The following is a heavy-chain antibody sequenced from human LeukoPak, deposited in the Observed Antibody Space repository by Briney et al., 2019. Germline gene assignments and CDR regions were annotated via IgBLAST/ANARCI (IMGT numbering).Heavy chain of an antibody. D-gene: IGHD1-26*01. V-gene: IGHV3-30*02. CDR3: AKDGTVFVGYMDV. CDR2: IWYGGSNE. J-gene: IGHJ6*03. CDR1: GFTFSTHG. Sequence: GGSLRLSCAASGFTFSTHGMHWVRRAPGKGLEWVAVIWYGGSNEYYADSVKGRFTISRDNSKNTLYPEMNSLRVEDTAVYYCAKDGTVFVGYMDVWGKGTTVTVSS.